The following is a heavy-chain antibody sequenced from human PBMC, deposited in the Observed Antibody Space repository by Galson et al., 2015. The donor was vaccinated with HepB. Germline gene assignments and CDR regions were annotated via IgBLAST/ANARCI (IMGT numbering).Heavy chain of an antibody. CDR1: GGTFSSYA. D-gene: IGHD6-6*01. CDR3: ARAIGYSSSSILIRPNLYYYYYMDV. CDR2: IIPIFGTA. V-gene: IGHV1-69*13. Sequence: SVKVSCKASGGTFSSYAISWVRQAPGQGLEWMGGIIPIFGTANYAQKFQGRVTITADESTSTAYMELSSLRSEDTAVYYCARAIGYSSSSILIRPNLYYYYYMDVWGKGTTVTVSS. J-gene: IGHJ6*03.